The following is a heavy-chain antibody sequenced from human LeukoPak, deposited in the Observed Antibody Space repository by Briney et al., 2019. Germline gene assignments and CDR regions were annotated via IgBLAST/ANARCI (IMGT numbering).Heavy chain of an antibody. CDR1: GYTFSHYD. CDR2: SGSGGST. CDR3: TNIFWSGSFRQY. V-gene: IGHV3-23*01. J-gene: IGHJ4*02. Sequence: GGSLSLLCATSGYTFSHYDKSCVRQAPGKGLEWVSGSGSGGSTYYADSVKGRFTISRDNSKNTLYMQMNSLRAEDTAVYYCTNIFWSGSFRQYWGRETLVTVSS. D-gene: IGHD3-3*01.